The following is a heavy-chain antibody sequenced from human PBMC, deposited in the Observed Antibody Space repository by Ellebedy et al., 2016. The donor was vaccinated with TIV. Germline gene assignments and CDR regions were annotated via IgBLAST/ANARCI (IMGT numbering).Heavy chain of an antibody. D-gene: IGHD4-17*01. CDR2: ISGSSTYI. CDR1: GLTFPEAW. CDR3: ARKVPAPTTVPPNWYFDL. V-gene: IGHV3-21*01. Sequence: PGGSLRLSCAASGLTFPEAWMHWVRQAPGKGLEWVSSISGSSTYIYYADSVKGRFAISRDNAKNSLYLQMNSLRAEDTAVYYCARKVPAPTTVPPNWYFDLWGRGTLVTVSS. J-gene: IGHJ2*01.